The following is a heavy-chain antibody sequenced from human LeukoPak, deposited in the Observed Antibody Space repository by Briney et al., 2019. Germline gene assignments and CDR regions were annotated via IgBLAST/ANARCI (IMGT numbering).Heavy chain of an antibody. CDR3: ASLETTVTTSDY. CDR1: GFTVSSVH. J-gene: IGHJ4*02. V-gene: IGHV3-53*01. CDR2: IYSDSST. D-gene: IGHD4-11*01. Sequence: GGSLRLSCVASGFTVSSVHMSWVRQAPGKGLEWVSFIYSDSSTYYADSVKGRFTISRDNAKNPLYLQMNSLRAEDTAVYYCASLETTVTTSDYWGQGTLVTVSS.